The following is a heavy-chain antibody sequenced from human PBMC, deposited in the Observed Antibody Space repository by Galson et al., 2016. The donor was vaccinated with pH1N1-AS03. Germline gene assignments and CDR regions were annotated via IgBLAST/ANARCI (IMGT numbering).Heavy chain of an antibody. CDR2: ISHSGIT. CDR1: GGSLTDYQ. D-gene: IGHD6-13*01. CDR3: ARGNPFLGSSWYEDS. J-gene: IGHJ4*02. V-gene: IGHV4-34*01. Sequence: SETLSLTCTVSGGSLTDYQWSWIRQSPGKGLEWIGEISHSGITDYNPSLKSRVSISVDTPKDQFSLNLSSMTAADAAVYYCARGNPFLGSSWYEDSWGQGTLVIVSS.